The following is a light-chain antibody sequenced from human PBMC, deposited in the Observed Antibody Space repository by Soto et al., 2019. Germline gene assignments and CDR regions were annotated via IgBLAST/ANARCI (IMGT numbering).Light chain of an antibody. CDR2: AAS. J-gene: IGKJ4*01. Sequence: IQMTQSPSSVSASVGDRVTITCRASQDISSYLAWYQQKPGKAPTLLIYAASTLQSGVPSRFSVSGFGTDFTLTISSLQAEDFASYYCQPLMSYPSTLAGGTKVDIK. V-gene: IGKV1-9*01. CDR3: QPLMSYPST. CDR1: QDISSY.